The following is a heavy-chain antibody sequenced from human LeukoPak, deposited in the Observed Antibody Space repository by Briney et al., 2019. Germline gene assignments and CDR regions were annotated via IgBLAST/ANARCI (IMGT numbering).Heavy chain of an antibody. Sequence: SGTLSLTCAVSGGSISSSNWWSWVRQPPGKGLEWIGEIYHSGSTNYNPSLKSRVTISVDKSKNQFSLKLSSVTAADTAVYYCARHHLRTYQLSYMDVWGKGTTVTVSS. CDR3: ARHHLRTYQLSYMDV. CDR1: GGSISSSNW. J-gene: IGHJ6*04. V-gene: IGHV4-4*02. D-gene: IGHD2-2*01. CDR2: IYHSGST.